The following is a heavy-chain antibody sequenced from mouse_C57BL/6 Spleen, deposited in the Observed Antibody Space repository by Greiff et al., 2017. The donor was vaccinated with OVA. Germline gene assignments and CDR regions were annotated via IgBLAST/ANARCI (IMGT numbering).Heavy chain of an antibody. CDR2: IYPGSGNT. CDR3: AQTGDYYAMDY. D-gene: IGHD4-1*01. J-gene: IGHJ4*01. Sequence: VQLQQSGAELVRPGASVKLSCKASGYTFTDYYINWVKQRPGQGLEWIARIYPGSGNTYYNEKFKGKATLTAEKSSSTAYMQLSSLTSEDSAVYFCAQTGDYYAMDYWGQGTSVTVPS. V-gene: IGHV1-76*01. CDR1: GYTFTDYY.